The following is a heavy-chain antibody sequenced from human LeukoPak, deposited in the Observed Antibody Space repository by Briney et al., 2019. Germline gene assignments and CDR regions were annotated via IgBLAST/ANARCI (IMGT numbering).Heavy chain of an antibody. Sequence: SVKVSCKASGGSFSTYAISWVRQAPGQGLEWMGGIIPFFGTPSYAQKFHGRVTITADESTDTAYMEVSSLRSEDTALYYCARYKVPPHQDSSMVPGVYYYYGMDVWGLGTTVTVSS. CDR2: IIPFFGTP. CDR3: ARYKVPPHQDSSMVPGVYYYYGMDV. D-gene: IGHD3-10*01. J-gene: IGHJ6*02. CDR1: GGSFSTYA. V-gene: IGHV1-69*13.